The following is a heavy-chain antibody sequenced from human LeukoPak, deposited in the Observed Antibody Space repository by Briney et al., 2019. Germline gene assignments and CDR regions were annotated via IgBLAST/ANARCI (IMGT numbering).Heavy chain of an antibody. J-gene: IGHJ5*02. V-gene: IGHV1-18*01. D-gene: IGHD1-7*01. CDR1: GYTFTSYG. CDR2: ISAYNGNT. Sequence: ASVKVSCKASGYTFTSYGISWVRQAPGQGLEWMGWISAYNGNTNYAQKLQGRATMTTDTSTSTAYMELRSLRSDDTAVYYCARDRLELLEQPFDPWGQGTLVTVSS. CDR3: ARDRLELLEQPFDP.